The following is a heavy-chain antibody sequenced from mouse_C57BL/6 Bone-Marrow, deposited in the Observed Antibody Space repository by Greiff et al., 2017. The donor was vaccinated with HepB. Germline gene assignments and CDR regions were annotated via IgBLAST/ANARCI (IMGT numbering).Heavy chain of an antibody. V-gene: IGHV2-5*01. CDR1: GFSLTSYG. CDR3: AISPYYYGSSPFAY. D-gene: IGHD1-1*01. CDR2: IWRGGST. J-gene: IGHJ3*01. Sequence: VQVVESGPGLVQPSQSLSITCTVSGFSLTSYGVHWVRQSPGKGLEWLGVIWRGGSTDYNAAFRSRLSITKDNSKSQVFFKMNSRQADDTAIYYCAISPYYYGSSPFAYWGQGTLVTVSA.